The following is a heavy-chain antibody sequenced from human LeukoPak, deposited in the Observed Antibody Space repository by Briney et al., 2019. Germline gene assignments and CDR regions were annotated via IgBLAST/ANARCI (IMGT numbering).Heavy chain of an antibody. CDR3: ATRYYDSSSSIDR. D-gene: IGHD3-22*01. Sequence: ASVKVSCKVSGYSLTELSMHWVRQAPGKGLEWMGGFDPEDGETIYTQKFQGRVTMTEDTSTDTAYMELSSLRSEDTAVYYCATRYYDSSSSIDRWGQGTLVTVSS. CDR2: FDPEDGET. J-gene: IGHJ5*02. CDR1: GYSLTELS. V-gene: IGHV1-24*01.